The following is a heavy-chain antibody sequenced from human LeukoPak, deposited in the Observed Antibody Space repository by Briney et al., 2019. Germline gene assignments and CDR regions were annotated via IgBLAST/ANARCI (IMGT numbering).Heavy chain of an antibody. V-gene: IGHV1-69*04. CDR3: AREPCGGDCYSLDY. D-gene: IGHD2-21*02. J-gene: IGHJ4*02. CDR2: VIPILGIA. Sequence: ASVKVSCKASGGTFSSYAISWVRQAPGQGLEWMGRVIPILGIANYAQKFQGRVTITADKSTSTAYMELSSLRSEDTAVYYCAREPCGGDCYSLDYWGQGTLVTVSS. CDR1: GGTFSSYA.